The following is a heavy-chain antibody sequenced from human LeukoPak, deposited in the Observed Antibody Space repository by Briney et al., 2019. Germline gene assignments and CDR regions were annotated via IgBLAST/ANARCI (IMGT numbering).Heavy chain of an antibody. CDR2: INHSGST. CDR3: AREPTYYYDSSGSDY. V-gene: IGHV4-34*01. CDR1: GGSFSGYY. Sequence: PSETLSLTCAVYGGSFSGYYWSWILQPPGKGLEWIGEINHSGSTNYNPSLKSRVTISVDTSKTQFSLKLSSVTAADTAVYYCAREPTYYYDSSGSDYWGQGTLVTVSS. D-gene: IGHD3-22*01. J-gene: IGHJ4*02.